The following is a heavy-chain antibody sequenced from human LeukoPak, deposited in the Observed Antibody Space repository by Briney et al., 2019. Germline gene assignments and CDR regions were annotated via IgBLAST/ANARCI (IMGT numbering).Heavy chain of an antibody. D-gene: IGHD6-19*01. V-gene: IGHV4-34*01. J-gene: IGHJ4*02. CDR3: ARVQHTQWLVRGIDY. CDR2: INHSGST. Sequence: PSETLSLTCAVYGGSFSGYYWSWIRQPPGKGLEWIGEINHSGSTNYNPSLKSRVTISVDTSKNQFSLKLSSVAAADTAVYYCARVQHTQWLVRGIDYWGQGTLVTVSS. CDR1: GGSFSGYY.